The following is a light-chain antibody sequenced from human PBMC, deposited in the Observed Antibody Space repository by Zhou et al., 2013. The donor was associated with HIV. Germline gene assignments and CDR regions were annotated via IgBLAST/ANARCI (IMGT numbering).Light chain of an antibody. CDR1: HDIRDH. Sequence: DIPMTQSPSSLSASVGDRVTLTCRASHDIRDHLNWYQQKPGKAPKLLLYATSRLENGVPPRFSGSGSGTDYTLTISTLQPDDFAVYYCQQYLYPPRTFGQGTKVEVK. CDR2: ATS. V-gene: IGKV1-NL1*01. J-gene: IGKJ1*01. CDR3: QQYLYPPRT.